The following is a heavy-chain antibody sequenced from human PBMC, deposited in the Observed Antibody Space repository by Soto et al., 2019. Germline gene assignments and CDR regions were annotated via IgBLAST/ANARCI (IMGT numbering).Heavy chain of an antibody. Sequence: GASVKVSCKASGYTFTIYGISWVRQAPGQRIEWMGWISAYNGNTNYAQKLQGRVTMTTDTSTSTAYMELRSLRSDDTAVYYCARGGPWNGDYGHYYYYMDVWGKGTTVTVSS. D-gene: IGHD4-17*01. CDR2: ISAYNGNT. V-gene: IGHV1-18*01. J-gene: IGHJ6*03. CDR3: ARGGPWNGDYGHYYYYMDV. CDR1: GYTFTIYG.